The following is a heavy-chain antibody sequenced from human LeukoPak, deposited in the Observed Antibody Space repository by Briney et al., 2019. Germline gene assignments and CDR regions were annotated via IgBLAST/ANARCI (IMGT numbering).Heavy chain of an antibody. CDR1: GVSISSGVYY. J-gene: IGHJ4*02. V-gene: IGHV4-31*03. D-gene: IGHD1-26*01. CDR2: IYYSGST. CDR3: ARVEWELHFDY. Sequence: SETLSLTCTVSGVSISSGVYYWRWIRQHPGKGLEWIGYIYYSGSTYYNPSLKSRVTISVDTSKNQFSLKLSSVTAADTAVYYCARVEWELHFDYWGQGTLVTVSS.